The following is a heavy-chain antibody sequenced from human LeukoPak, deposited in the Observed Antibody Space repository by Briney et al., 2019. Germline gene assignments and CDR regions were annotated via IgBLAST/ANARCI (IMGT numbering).Heavy chain of an antibody. CDR1: GFTFSSYW. CDR2: INSDGSST. J-gene: IGHJ3*02. Sequence: PGGSLRLSCAASGFTFSSYWMHWVRQAPGKGLVWVSRINSDGSSTSYADSVKGRFTISRDNAKNTLYLQMNSLRAEDTAVYYCARGPMITFGGVIVIQPDDAFDIWGQGTMVTVSS. D-gene: IGHD3-16*02. V-gene: IGHV3-74*01. CDR3: ARGPMITFGGVIVIQPDDAFDI.